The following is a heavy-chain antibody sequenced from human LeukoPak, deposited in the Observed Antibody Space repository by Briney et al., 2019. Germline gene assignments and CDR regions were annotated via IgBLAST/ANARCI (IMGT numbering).Heavy chain of an antibody. V-gene: IGHV4-61*01. CDR3: ARRWYHAYCDY. CDR2: IDYSGST. Sequence: PSETPSLTCTVSGGSVSSGSYYWSWVRQPPGKGLEWIGCIDYSGSTYYNPSLKSRVTVSADTSKNQFSLKLTSVTAADTAVYYCARRWYHAYCDYWGQGSLVTVSS. J-gene: IGHJ4*02. D-gene: IGHD2-15*01. CDR1: GGSVSSGSYY.